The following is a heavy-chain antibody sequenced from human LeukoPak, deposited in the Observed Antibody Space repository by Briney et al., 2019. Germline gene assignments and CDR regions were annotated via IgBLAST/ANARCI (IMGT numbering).Heavy chain of an antibody. CDR3: ARTPYCSSTSCYLKPYWYFDL. CDR1: GGSISSGGYH. Sequence: PSQTLSLTCTVSGGSISSGGYHWSWIRQHPGKGLEWIGYIYYSGSTYYSPSLKSRVTMSVDTSKNQFSLKLSSVTAADTAVYYCARTPYCSSTSCYLKPYWYFDLWGRGTLVTVSS. J-gene: IGHJ2*01. D-gene: IGHD2-2*01. CDR2: IYYSGST. V-gene: IGHV4-31*03.